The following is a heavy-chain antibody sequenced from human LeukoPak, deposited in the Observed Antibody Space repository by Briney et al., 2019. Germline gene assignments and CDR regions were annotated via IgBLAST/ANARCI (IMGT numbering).Heavy chain of an antibody. CDR3: ANTTRVAPDGRAEYFQH. V-gene: IGHV4-59*03. CDR2: RYVGGRD. Sequence: SSETLSLTCTVSGGSISSYYWSWIRQPPGKGLEWIGCRYVGGRDLYNPSLRGRVTISVDASEKQISLSLRSVTAADTAMYYCANTTRVAPDGRAEYFQHWGQGTLAIVSS. J-gene: IGHJ1*01. D-gene: IGHD5-12*01. CDR1: GGSISSYY.